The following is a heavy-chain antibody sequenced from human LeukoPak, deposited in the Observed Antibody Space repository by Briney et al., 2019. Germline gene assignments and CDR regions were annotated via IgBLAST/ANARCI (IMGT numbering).Heavy chain of an antibody. Sequence: PGGSLRLSCAASGFTFSSYGLNWVRQAPGEGLEWVSYISSGSSTIYYVDSVKGRFTISRDNAKNSLYLRMNSLRAEDTAVYYCARDPPGTNDFDYWGQGILVTVSS. D-gene: IGHD2-8*01. V-gene: IGHV3-48*04. CDR2: ISSGSSTI. CDR3: ARDPPGTNDFDY. CDR1: GFTFSSYG. J-gene: IGHJ4*02.